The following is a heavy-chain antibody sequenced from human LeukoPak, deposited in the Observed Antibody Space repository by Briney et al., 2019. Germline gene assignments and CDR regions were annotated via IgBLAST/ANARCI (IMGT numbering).Heavy chain of an antibody. J-gene: IGHJ4*02. CDR2: INHSGST. CDR3: ARVGYCSGGSCYSYFDY. D-gene: IGHD2-15*01. CDR1: GGSFSGYY. Sequence: SETQSLTCAVYGGSFSGYYWSWIRQPPGKGLEWIGEINHSGSTNYNPSLKSRVTISVDTSKNQFSLKLSSVTAADTAVYYCARVGYCSGGSCYSYFDYWGQGTLVTVSS. V-gene: IGHV4-34*01.